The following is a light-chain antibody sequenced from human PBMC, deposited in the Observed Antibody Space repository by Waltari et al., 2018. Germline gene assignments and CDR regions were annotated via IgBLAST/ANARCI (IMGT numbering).Light chain of an antibody. CDR2: KAS. Sequence: DIQMTQSPSTLSASVGDRVTITCRASQSISSWLAWYQQKPGKAPKLLIYKASSLESGVPSRFSGSGSGTEFTLTISSLQPDDFATYYCQQYNIPWTFGQRTKVEIK. J-gene: IGKJ1*01. CDR3: QQYNIPWT. CDR1: QSISSW. V-gene: IGKV1-5*03.